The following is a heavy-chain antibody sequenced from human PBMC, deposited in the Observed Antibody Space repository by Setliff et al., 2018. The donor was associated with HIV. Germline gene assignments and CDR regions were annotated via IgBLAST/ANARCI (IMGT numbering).Heavy chain of an antibody. Sequence: SETLSLTCDVYGGSFSGYYWSWIRQPPGKGLEWIGEINHSGSTNYNPSLKSRVTISVDTSKNQFSLKRSSVTAAATAVYYCARTRSDFWSGYSPYYYYYMDVWGKGTTVTVSS. J-gene: IGHJ6*03. CDR2: INHSGST. CDR3: ARTRSDFWSGYSPYYYYYMDV. D-gene: IGHD3-3*01. CDR1: GGSFSGYY. V-gene: IGHV4-34*01.